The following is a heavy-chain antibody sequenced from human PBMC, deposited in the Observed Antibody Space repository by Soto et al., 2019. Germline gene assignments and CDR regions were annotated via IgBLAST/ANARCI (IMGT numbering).Heavy chain of an antibody. V-gene: IGHV4-31*02. Sequence: WTWIRQLPDKGLEYIGYIFYSGTTYYNPSLKDRVTISLDTSKNQFYLSLASVTAADTAAYFCAGPTAYFEFWGQGTLVNVSS. CDR2: IFYSGTT. CDR3: AGPTAYFEF. J-gene: IGHJ4*02.